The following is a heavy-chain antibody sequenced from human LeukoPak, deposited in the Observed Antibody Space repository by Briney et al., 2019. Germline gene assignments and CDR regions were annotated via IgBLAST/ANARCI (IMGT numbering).Heavy chain of an antibody. D-gene: IGHD6-19*01. CDR3: ARETSLTGYASGLGFNY. CDR1: GGSISSGGYY. J-gene: IGHJ4*02. Sequence: SETLSLTCTVSGGSISSGGYYWSWIRQPPGKGLEWIGYIYHSGSTYYNPSLKSRVTISVDRSKNQFSLRLTSVTAADTATYYCARETSLTGYASGLGFNYWGQGILVTVSS. CDR2: IYHSGST. V-gene: IGHV4-30-2*01.